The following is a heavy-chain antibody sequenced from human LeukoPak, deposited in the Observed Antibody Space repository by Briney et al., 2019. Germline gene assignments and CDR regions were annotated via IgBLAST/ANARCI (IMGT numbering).Heavy chain of an antibody. CDR2: INPITGTT. V-gene: IGHV1-46*01. CDR3: ARRLAYCGGDCYYYFDY. Sequence: ASVKVSCKASGYTFTNYFMHWVRQAPGQGLEWMGIINPITGTTTYAQKFQGRVTMTRDTSTGTVYMELSSLRSEDTAVYYCARRLAYCGGDCYYYFDYWGQGTLVTVSS. D-gene: IGHD2-21*02. J-gene: IGHJ4*02. CDR1: GYTFTNYF.